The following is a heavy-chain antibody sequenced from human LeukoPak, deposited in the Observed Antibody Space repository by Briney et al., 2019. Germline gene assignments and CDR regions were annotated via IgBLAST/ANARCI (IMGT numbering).Heavy chain of an antibody. J-gene: IGHJ5*02. Sequence: ASVKVSCKASGYTFTGYYMHWVRQAPGQGLEWMGWINPKIGGTNYAQKFQGRVTMTRDTSISTAYMELSRLRSDDTAVYYCAREGYCSSTSCFNWFDPWGQGTLVTDSS. V-gene: IGHV1-2*02. CDR2: INPKIGGT. CDR3: AREGYCSSTSCFNWFDP. D-gene: IGHD2-2*01. CDR1: GYTFTGYY.